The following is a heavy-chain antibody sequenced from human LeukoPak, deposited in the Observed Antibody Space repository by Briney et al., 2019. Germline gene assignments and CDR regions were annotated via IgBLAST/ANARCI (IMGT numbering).Heavy chain of an antibody. CDR1: GFTFNSYG. V-gene: IGHV3-30*18. Sequence: GGSLRLSCAASGFTFNSYGIHWVRQAPGKGLEWEAVISYDGNNKYYADSVKVRFTVSRDNSKNTLYLQMNSLRPEDTAVYYCAKDSLATGYYYYYGVDVWGQGTTVTVSS. D-gene: IGHD1-26*01. CDR2: ISYDGNNK. J-gene: IGHJ6*02. CDR3: AKDSLATGYYYYYGVDV.